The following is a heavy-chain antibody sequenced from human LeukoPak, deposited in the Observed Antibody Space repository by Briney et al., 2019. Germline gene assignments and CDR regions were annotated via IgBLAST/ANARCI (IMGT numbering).Heavy chain of an antibody. CDR3: AKETVPAASPFDY. D-gene: IGHD2-2*01. V-gene: IGHV3-23*01. Sequence: AGGSLRLSCTASGFTFSNCAMSWVRQGPGKGLEWVSPISGSGGSTYYADSVKGRFTISRDNSKNTLYLQMNSLRAEDTAVYYCAKETVPAASPFDYWGQGTLVTVSS. J-gene: IGHJ4*02. CDR2: ISGSGGST. CDR1: GFTFSNCA.